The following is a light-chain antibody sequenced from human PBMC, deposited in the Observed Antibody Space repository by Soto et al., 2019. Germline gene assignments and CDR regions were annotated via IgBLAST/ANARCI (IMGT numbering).Light chain of an antibody. CDR1: GSNIGAGYD. J-gene: IGLJ2*01. CDR2: TNI. Sequence: QSVLTQPPSVSGAPGQRVTISCTGSGSNIGAGYDVHWYQQLPGTAPKLIIYTNINRPSGVPGRFSASKSGASASLAITGLQAEDEADYYCQSYDSRVSGSVFGGGTKVTVL. V-gene: IGLV1-40*01. CDR3: QSYDSRVSGSV.